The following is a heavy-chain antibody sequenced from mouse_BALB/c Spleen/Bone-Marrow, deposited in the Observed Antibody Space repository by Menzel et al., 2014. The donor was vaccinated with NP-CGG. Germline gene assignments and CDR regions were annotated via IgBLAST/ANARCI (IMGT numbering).Heavy chain of an antibody. CDR3: TTLARNNFDY. CDR1: GYTFSNYW. Sequence: VQLQQSGTVLARPGAAVKMSCKVSGYTFSNYWMHWIKQRPGQGLEWIGTIHPGNSDTTYNQKFKGKAKLTAVTSTSTAYMELSSLTNEDSAVYYCTTLARNNFDYWGQGTTLTVSS. D-gene: IGHD3-1*01. V-gene: IGHV1-5*01. CDR2: IHPGNSDT. J-gene: IGHJ2*01.